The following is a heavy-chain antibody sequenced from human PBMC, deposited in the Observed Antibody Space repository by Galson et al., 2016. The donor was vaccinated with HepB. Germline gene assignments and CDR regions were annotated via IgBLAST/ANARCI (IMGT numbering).Heavy chain of an antibody. CDR3: VRGTGAYGSGKDY. CDR2: ITNQGGST. Sequence: SLRLSCAASGFTFSGHSMHWVRQTPGKRLEYVSGITNQGGSTFFADSVKGRFTISRDNSNSTVYLQMSSLRPEDTAMYYCVRGTGAYGSGKDYWGRGTLVTVSS. D-gene: IGHD3-10*01. V-gene: IGHV3-64D*06. J-gene: IGHJ4*02. CDR1: GFTFSGHS.